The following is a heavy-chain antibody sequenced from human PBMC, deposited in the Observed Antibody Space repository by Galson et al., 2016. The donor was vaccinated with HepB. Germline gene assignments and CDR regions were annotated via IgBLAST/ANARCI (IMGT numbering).Heavy chain of an antibody. Sequence: SETLSLTCTVTGGSINSDYWSWIRRPLGRGLEWIGHVFYSGSTDYNPSLESRVTISVDTSKCQFSLKLNYVTTADTAVYYCARVHYDYGSPSCIDSWGCGILVTVS. CDR2: VFYSGST. D-gene: IGHD3-10*01. CDR3: ARVHYDYGSPSCIDS. J-gene: IGHJ5*01. V-gene: IGHV4-59*01. CDR1: GGSINSDY.